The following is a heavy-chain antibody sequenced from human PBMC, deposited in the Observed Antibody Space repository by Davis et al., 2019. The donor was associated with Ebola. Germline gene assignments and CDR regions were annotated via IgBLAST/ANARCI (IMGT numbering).Heavy chain of an antibody. CDR2: ISGSGGST. V-gene: IGHV3-23*01. CDR1: GFTFSSYA. Sequence: PGGSLRLSCAASGFTFSSYAMSWVRQAPGKGLEWVSAISGSGGSTYYADSVKGRFTISRDNSKNTLYLQMNSLRAEDTAVYYCAKEPLRDYGDYVGYFDYWGQGTLVTVSS. J-gene: IGHJ4*02. D-gene: IGHD4-17*01. CDR3: AKEPLRDYGDYVGYFDY.